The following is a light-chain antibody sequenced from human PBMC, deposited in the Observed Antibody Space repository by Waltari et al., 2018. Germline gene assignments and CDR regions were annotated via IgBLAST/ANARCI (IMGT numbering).Light chain of an antibody. Sequence: QSVLTQPPSVSGAPGQRVTISCTGSSSNIGAGYDVHWYQQLPGTAPNLLYYGNSNRPSGVPDRFSGSKSGTSASLAITGLQAEDEADYYCQAYGSSLSVVFGGGTKLTVL. CDR1: SSNIGAGYD. CDR2: GNS. V-gene: IGLV1-40*01. J-gene: IGLJ2*01. CDR3: QAYGSSLSVV.